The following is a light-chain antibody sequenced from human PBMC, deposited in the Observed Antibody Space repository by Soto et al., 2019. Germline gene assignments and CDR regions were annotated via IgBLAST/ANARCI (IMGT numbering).Light chain of an antibody. V-gene: IGLV2-14*01. CDR2: EVS. CDR1: SSDVVGYNY. Sequence: QSVLTQPASVSGSPGQSITISCTGTSSDVVGYNYVSWYQQHPGKAPKLMIYEVSNRPSGVSNRFSGSKSGNTASLTISGLQAEDEADYYCSSYTSSNTGVFGGGTTLTVL. CDR3: SSYTSSNTGV. J-gene: IGLJ3*02.